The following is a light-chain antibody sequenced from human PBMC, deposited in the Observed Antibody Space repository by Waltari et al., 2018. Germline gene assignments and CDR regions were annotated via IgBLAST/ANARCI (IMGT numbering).Light chain of an antibody. CDR2: AAS. Sequence: IQMTQSPSSLSASVGARVTITCQASQSISSYLNWYQQKPGKAPKLLIYAASSLQSGVPSRFSGSGSGTDFTLTISSLQPEDFATYYCQQSYSTPPYTFGQGTKLEIK. V-gene: IGKV1-39*01. CDR3: QQSYSTPPYT. J-gene: IGKJ2*01. CDR1: QSISSY.